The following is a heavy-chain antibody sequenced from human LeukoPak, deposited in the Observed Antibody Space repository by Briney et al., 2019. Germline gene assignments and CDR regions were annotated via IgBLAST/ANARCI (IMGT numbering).Heavy chain of an antibody. D-gene: IGHD3-22*01. V-gene: IGHV3-66*02. Sequence: PGGSLRLSCAASGFTVSSKHMNWVRQAPGKGLEWVSVIYSGGSTYYADSVKGRFTISRDNSKNTLYLQMNSLRAEDTAVYYCARVSGYYQPNFDYWGQGTLVTVSS. CDR2: IYSGGST. J-gene: IGHJ4*02. CDR1: GFTVSSKH. CDR3: ARVSGYYQPNFDY.